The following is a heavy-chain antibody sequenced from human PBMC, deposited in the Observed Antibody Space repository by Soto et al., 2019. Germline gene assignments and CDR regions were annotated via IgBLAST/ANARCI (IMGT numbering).Heavy chain of an antibody. D-gene: IGHD3-10*01. J-gene: IGHJ5*02. CDR2: IYYSGST. CDR1: GGSISSGGYY. CDR3: ARERITMVRGVKSNWFDP. V-gene: IGHV4-31*03. Sequence: QVQLQESGPGLVKPSQTLSLTCTVSGGSISSGGYYWSWIRQHPGKGLEWIGYIYYSGSTYYNPSLKSRVTISVDTSKNHFSLKLSSVTAADTAVYYCARERITMVRGVKSNWFDPWGQGTLVTVSS.